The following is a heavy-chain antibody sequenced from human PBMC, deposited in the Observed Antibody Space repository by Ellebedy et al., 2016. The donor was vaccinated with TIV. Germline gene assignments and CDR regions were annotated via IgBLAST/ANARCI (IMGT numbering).Heavy chain of an antibody. D-gene: IGHD3-10*01. CDR2: IYYTGRT. Sequence: SETLSLTCTVSGDSISRSSYYWGWIRQPPGKGMAWLGSIYYTGRTDYNPSLKSRVAISADTSKNQFSLRLSSVTAAETTVYYCARWFGELLYVRWFDPWGQGTLVTVSS. J-gene: IGHJ5*02. CDR1: GDSISRSSYY. CDR3: ARWFGELLYVRWFDP. V-gene: IGHV4-39*01.